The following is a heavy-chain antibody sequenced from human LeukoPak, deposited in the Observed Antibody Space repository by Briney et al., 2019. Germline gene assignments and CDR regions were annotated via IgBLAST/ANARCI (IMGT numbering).Heavy chain of an antibody. CDR1: GGSISSSSYY. V-gene: IGHV4-39*01. D-gene: IGHD3-10*01. CDR3: ARRTGRLRGDYFDY. Sequence: SETLSLTCTVSGGSISSSSYYWGWIRQPPGKGLEWIGSIYYSGSTYYNPSLKSRVTISVDTSKNQFSLKLSSATAADTAVYYCARRTGRLRGDYFDYWGQGTLVTVPS. CDR2: IYYSGST. J-gene: IGHJ4*02.